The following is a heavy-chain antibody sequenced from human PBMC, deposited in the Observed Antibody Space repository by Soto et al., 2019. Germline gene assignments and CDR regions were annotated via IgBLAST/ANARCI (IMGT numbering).Heavy chain of an antibody. CDR3: ARVKATLYRHYYFDY. D-gene: IGHD5-12*01. CDR1: GFTFGDYA. V-gene: IGHV3-49*04. J-gene: IGHJ4*02. Sequence: GGSLRLSCTASGFTFGDYAMSWVRQAPGKGLEWVGFIRSKAYGGTTEYAASVKGRFTISRDDSKSIAYLQMNSLKTEDTAVYFCARVKATLYRHYYFDYWGQGTPVTVSS. CDR2: IRSKAYGGTT.